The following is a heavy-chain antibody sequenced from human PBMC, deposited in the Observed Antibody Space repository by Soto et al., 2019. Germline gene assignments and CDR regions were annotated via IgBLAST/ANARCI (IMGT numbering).Heavy chain of an antibody. Sequence: QVQLVQSGAEVKKPGSSVKVSCKASGGTFSSYAISWVRQAPGQGLEWMGGIIPIFGTANYAQKFQGRVTITPDKSTSTAYMELSSLRSEDTAVYYCARDGGAYFWCGAHSSYHYYGMDVWGQGTTVTVSS. CDR1: GGTFSSYA. CDR2: IIPIFGTA. CDR3: ARDGGAYFWCGAHSSYHYYGMDV. J-gene: IGHJ6*02. V-gene: IGHV1-69*06. D-gene: IGHD3-3*01.